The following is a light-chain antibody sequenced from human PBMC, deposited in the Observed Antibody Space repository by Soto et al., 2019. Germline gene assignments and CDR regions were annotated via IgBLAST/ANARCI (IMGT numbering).Light chain of an antibody. V-gene: IGLV2-14*01. J-gene: IGLJ1*01. CDR3: SIYTSSSTLLYV. CDR2: DVS. Sequence: QSALTRPASVSGSPGQSITISCTGTSSDVGGYNYVSWYQQHPGKAPKLMIYDVSNRPSGVSNRFSGSKSGNTASLTISGLVSEDEAVYYCSIYTSSSTLLYVFGAGTKLTVL. CDR1: SSDVGGYNY.